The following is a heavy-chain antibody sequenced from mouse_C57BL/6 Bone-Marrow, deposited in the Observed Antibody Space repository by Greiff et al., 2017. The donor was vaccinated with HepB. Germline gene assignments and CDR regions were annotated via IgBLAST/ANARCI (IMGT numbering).Heavy chain of an antibody. CDR3: ARPDYDYDGYYFDY. CDR1: GYTFTSYW. CDR2: IYPGRGST. J-gene: IGHJ2*01. V-gene: IGHV1-55*01. D-gene: IGHD2-4*01. Sequence: QVQLQQPGAELVKPGASVKMSCKASGYTFTSYWITWVKQRPGQGLEWIGDIYPGRGSTNYNEKFKSKATLTVDTSSSTAYMQLSSLTSEDSAVYYCARPDYDYDGYYFDYWGQGTTLTVSS.